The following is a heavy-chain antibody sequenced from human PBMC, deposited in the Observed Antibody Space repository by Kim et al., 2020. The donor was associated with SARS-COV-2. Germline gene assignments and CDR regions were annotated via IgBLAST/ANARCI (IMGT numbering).Heavy chain of an antibody. D-gene: IGHD6-19*01. J-gene: IGHJ6*02. Sequence: GGSLRLSCAASGFTFSSYWMHWVRQAPGKGLVWVSRINSDGSSTSYADSVKGRFTISRDNAKNTLYLQMNSLRAEDTAVYYCARVGSIAVAGTVLVNYYGMDVWGQGTTVTVSS. CDR3: ARVGSIAVAGTVLVNYYGMDV. CDR1: GFTFSSYW. CDR2: INSDGSST. V-gene: IGHV3-74*01.